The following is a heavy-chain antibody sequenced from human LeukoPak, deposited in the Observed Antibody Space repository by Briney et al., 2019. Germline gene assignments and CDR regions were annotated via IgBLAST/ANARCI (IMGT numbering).Heavy chain of an antibody. V-gene: IGHV3-7*01. CDR2: IKQDASEI. J-gene: IGHJ4*02. CDR3: ATDGGPFDN. D-gene: IGHD3-10*01. CDR1: GVTVSGYW. Sequence: PGGSLRLSCAASGVTVSGYWMSWVRQAPGKGLEWVANIKQDASEIYYVGSVKGRFTISRDNAKNSVFLQMNSLRAEDTAVYYCATDGGPFDNWGQGILVTVSS.